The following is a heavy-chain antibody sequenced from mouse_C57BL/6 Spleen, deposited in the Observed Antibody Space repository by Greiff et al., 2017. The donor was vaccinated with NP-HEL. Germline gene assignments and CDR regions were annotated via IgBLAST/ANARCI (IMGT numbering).Heavy chain of an antibody. J-gene: IGHJ2*01. CDR2: ISDGGSYT. Sequence: EVQVVESGGGLVKPGGSLKLSCAASGFTFSSYAMSWVRQTPEKRLEWVATISDGGSYTYYPDNVTGRFTISRDNAKNNLYLQMSHLKSEDTAMYYCARYDYDERAFDYWGQGTTLTVSS. D-gene: IGHD2-4*01. CDR3: ARYDYDERAFDY. CDR1: GFTFSSYA. V-gene: IGHV5-4*01.